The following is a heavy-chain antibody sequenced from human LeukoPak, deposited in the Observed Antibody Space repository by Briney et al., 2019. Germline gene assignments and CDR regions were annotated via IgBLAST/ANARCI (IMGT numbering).Heavy chain of an antibody. CDR1: GFTFSSYT. Sequence: PGGSLRLSCAASGFTFSSYTMNWVRQAPGKGLEWVSSISSSRGYNYYADSVKGRFTISRDNAKNSLYLQMNSLRAEDTAVYYCARLNGDLDDCWGQGTLVTVSS. CDR2: ISSSRGYN. V-gene: IGHV3-21*01. J-gene: IGHJ4*02. CDR3: ARLNGDLDDC. D-gene: IGHD2-8*01.